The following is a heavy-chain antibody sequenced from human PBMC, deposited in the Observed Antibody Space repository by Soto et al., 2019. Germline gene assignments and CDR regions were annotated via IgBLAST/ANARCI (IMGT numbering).Heavy chain of an antibody. J-gene: IGHJ5*02. Sequence: QVHLQESGPRLVKPSETLSLTCTVSGGSISNYYWSWIPQPPGRGLEWMGHIFYSGSTNNNPALKGRVTISVDTSKSKFSMKLSSVTAADTAVYYCAKDSGYNCGYFRLFDPWGQGTMVTVSS. D-gene: IGHD5-18*01. CDR3: AKDSGYNCGYFRLFDP. CDR1: GGSISNYY. CDR2: IFYSGST. V-gene: IGHV4-59*01.